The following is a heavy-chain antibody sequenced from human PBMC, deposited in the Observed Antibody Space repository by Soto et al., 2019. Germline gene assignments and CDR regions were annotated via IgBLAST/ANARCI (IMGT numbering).Heavy chain of an antibody. D-gene: IGHD6-13*01. CDR1: GFTFSSYS. Sequence: PGGSLRLSCAASGFTFSSYSMNWVRQAPGKGLEWVSSISSSSSYIYYADSVKGRFTISRDNAKNSLYLQMNSLRAEDTAVYYCARDPSIIAAYLVNWFDPWGQGTLVTVSS. CDR3: ARDPSIIAAYLVNWFDP. CDR2: ISSSSSYI. V-gene: IGHV3-21*01. J-gene: IGHJ5*02.